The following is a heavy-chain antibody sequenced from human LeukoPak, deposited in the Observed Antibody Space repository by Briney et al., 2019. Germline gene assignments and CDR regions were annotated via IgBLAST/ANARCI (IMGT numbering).Heavy chain of an antibody. Sequence: PGGSLRLSCAASGFTFSSYAMSWVRQAPGKGLEWVSAISGSGGSTYYADSVKGRFTISRDNSKNTLYLQMNSLRAEDTAVYYCAKATLSAIQRGNYFDYWGQGTLVTVSS. CDR3: AKATLSAIQRGNYFDY. CDR1: GFTFSSYA. J-gene: IGHJ4*02. CDR2: ISGSGGST. V-gene: IGHV3-23*01. D-gene: IGHD2-21*01.